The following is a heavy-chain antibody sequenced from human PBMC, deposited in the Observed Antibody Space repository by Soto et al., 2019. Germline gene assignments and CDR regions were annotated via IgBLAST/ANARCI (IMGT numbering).Heavy chain of an antibody. V-gene: IGHV1-8*01. J-gene: IGHJ6*02. D-gene: IGHD5-18*01. CDR3: ARGRGYSYGWGYYYYYYGMDV. Sequence: QVQLVQSGAEVKKPGASVKVSCKASGYTFTSYDINWVRQATGQGLEWMGWMNPNSGNTGYAQKCQGRVTMTRNTSISTAYMELSSLRSEDTAVYYCARGRGYSYGWGYYYYYYGMDVWGQGTTVTVSS. CDR1: GYTFTSYD. CDR2: MNPNSGNT.